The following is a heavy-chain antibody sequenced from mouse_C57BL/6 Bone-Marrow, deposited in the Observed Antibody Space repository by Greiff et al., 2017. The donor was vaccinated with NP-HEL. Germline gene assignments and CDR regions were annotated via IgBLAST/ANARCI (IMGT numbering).Heavy chain of an antibody. Sequence: EVQLQQSGPELVKPGASVKISCKASGYTFTDYYMNWVKQSHGKSLEWIGDINPNNGGTSYNQKFKGKATLTVDKSSSTAYMELRSLTSEDSAVYYCARGDSSGPRGYWGQGTTLTVSS. J-gene: IGHJ2*01. CDR3: ARGDSSGPRGY. D-gene: IGHD3-2*02. CDR2: INPNNGGT. V-gene: IGHV1-26*01. CDR1: GYTFTDYY.